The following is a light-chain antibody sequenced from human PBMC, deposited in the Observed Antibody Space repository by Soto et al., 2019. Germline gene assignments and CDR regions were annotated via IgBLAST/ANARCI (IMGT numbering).Light chain of an antibody. J-gene: IGKJ1*01. CDR3: QQHNRYSEA. CDR1: HTISSW. CDR2: NAS. V-gene: IGKV1-5*03. Sequence: DIQMTQSPSTLSGSVGDRVTITCRASHTISSWLAWYQQKPGTDHKLLIYNASTLKSGVPSRFSGSGSGAEFTLTIISLQPDDFATYYCQQHNRYSEAFGKGTKVELQ.